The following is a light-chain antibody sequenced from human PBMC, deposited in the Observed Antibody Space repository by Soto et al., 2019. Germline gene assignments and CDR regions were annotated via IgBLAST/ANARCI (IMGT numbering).Light chain of an antibody. J-gene: IGKJ2*01. Sequence: EIVLTQSPGTLSFSPGEGAALSCRTIQSISSSYLAWYQQKPGQDPRLLIYAAYSRATGIPDRFSGSGSGTDFALTISSLEPEDFAVYYCQLYGGSHMFSFGQGTKLEIK. CDR1: QSISSSY. CDR3: QLYGGSHMFS. CDR2: AAY. V-gene: IGKV3-20*01.